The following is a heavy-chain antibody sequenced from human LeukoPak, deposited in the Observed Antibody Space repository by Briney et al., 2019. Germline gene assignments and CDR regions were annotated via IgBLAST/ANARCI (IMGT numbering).Heavy chain of an antibody. J-gene: IGHJ4*02. CDR2: IIPILGTT. CDR1: GATFRNYA. CDR3: ARDSHYYDSSGRD. Sequence: SVKVSCKASGATFRNYAISWVRQAPGQGLEWMGRIIPILGTTQTAQRFQGRVTVTADKSTSTAYMDLSNLRSEDTAVYYCARDSHYYDSSGRDWGQGTLVTVSS. V-gene: IGHV1-69*04. D-gene: IGHD3-22*01.